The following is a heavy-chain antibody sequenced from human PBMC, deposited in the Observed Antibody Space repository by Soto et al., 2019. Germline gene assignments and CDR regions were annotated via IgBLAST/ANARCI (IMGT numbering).Heavy chain of an antibody. J-gene: IGHJ6*02. CDR2: IIPVFGTA. V-gene: IGHV1-69*01. CDR1: GGTLSSYA. CDR3: ARGVAMVRGLNYYYDGMDV. Sequence: QVQLVQSGAEVKKPGSSVKVSCKASGGTLSSYAISWVRQAPGQGLEWMGGIIPVFGTANYAQKFQGRVTITADESTSTAYMELSSLRSEDTAMYYCARGVAMVRGLNYYYDGMDVWGQGTTVTVSS. D-gene: IGHD3-10*01.